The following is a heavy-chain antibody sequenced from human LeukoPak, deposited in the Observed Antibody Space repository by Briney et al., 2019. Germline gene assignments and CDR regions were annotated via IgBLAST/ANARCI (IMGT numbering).Heavy chain of an antibody. V-gene: IGHV4-34*01. CDR3: ARVRDSSGWSPFDY. Sequence: SETLSLTCTVSGGSISSYYWSWIRQPPGKGLEWIGEINHSGSTNYNPSLKSRVTISVDTSKNQFSLKLSSVTAADTAVYYCARVRDSSGWSPFDYWGQGTLVTVSS. CDR1: GGSISSYY. D-gene: IGHD6-19*01. J-gene: IGHJ4*02. CDR2: INHSGST.